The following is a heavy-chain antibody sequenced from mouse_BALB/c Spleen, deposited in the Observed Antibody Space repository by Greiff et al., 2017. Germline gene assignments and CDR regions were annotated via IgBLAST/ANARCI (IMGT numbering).Heavy chain of an antibody. CDR2: ISSGSSTI. D-gene: IGHD2-10*01. Sequence: EVTLVESGGGLVQPGGSRKLSCAASGFTFSSFGMHWVRQAPEKGLEWVAYISSGSSTIYYADTVKGRFTISRDNPKNTLFLQMTSLRSEDTAMYYCARREAYSYAMDYWGQGTSVTVSS. CDR1: GFTFSSFG. CDR3: ARREAYSYAMDY. V-gene: IGHV5-17*02. J-gene: IGHJ4*01.